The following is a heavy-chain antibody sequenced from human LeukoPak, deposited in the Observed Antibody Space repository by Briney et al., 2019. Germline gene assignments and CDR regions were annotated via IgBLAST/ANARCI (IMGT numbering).Heavy chain of an antibody. CDR2: IKQDGSEK. D-gene: IGHD4-23*01. CDR1: GFTFSIYY. CDR3: ARDDGGNFNDAFDI. V-gene: IGHV3-7*01. Sequence: GGSLRLSCAASGFTFSIYYMSWVRQAPGKGLEWVANIKQDGSEKYYVDSVKGRFTISRDNAENSVYLQMNNLGAGDTAVYYCARDDGGNFNDAFDIWGQGAMVTVSS. J-gene: IGHJ3*02.